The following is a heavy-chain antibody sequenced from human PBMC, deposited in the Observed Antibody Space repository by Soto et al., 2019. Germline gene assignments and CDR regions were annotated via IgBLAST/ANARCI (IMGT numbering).Heavy chain of an antibody. V-gene: IGHV1-69*13. CDR2: IIPIFGTA. J-gene: IGHJ6*02. Sequence: SVKVSCKASGGTFSSYAISWVRQAPGQGLEWMGGIIPIFGTANYAQKFQGRVTITADESTSTAYMELSSLRPEDTAVYYCARGDSPYYYYGMDVWGQGTTVTVSS. D-gene: IGHD2-15*01. CDR1: GGTFSSYA. CDR3: ARGDSPYYYYGMDV.